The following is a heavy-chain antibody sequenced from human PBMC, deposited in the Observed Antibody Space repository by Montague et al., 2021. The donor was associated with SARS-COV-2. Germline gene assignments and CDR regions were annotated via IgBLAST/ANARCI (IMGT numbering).Heavy chain of an antibody. CDR3: ARDIDIVVVPAATAIYYYGMDV. Sequence: SLRLSCAASGFTFSSYSMNWVRQAPGKGLEWASSISSSSSYIYYADSVKGRFTISRDNAKNSLFLQMNSLRAEDTAVYYCARDIDIVVVPAATAIYYYGMDVWGQGTTVTVSS. V-gene: IGHV3-21*01. CDR2: ISSSSSYI. D-gene: IGHD2-2*01. J-gene: IGHJ6*02. CDR1: GFTFSSYS.